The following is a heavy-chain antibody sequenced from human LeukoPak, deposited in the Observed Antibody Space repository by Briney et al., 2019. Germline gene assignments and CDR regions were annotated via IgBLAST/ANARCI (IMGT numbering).Heavy chain of an antibody. D-gene: IGHD2-2*01. CDR3: AFVGYCSSTSCNDDY. Sequence: ASVKVSCKASGYTFTSYGISWVRQAPGQGLEWMGWISAYNGNTNYAQKPQGRVTMTTDTSTSTAYMELRSLRSDDTAVYYCAFVGYCSSTSCNDDYWGQGTLVTVSS. J-gene: IGHJ4*02. CDR1: GYTFTSYG. V-gene: IGHV1-18*01. CDR2: ISAYNGNT.